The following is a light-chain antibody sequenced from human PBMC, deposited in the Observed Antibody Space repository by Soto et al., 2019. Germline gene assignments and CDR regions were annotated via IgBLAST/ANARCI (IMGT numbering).Light chain of an antibody. CDR2: EVS. CDR1: SSDVGSYNL. V-gene: IGLV2-23*02. Sequence: QSALTQPASVSGSPGQSITISCTGTSSDVGSYNLVSWYQQHPGKAHKVMIYEVSQRPSGVSKRFSGSKSGNTASLTISGLQAEDEADYYCCSYAGRSTLVFGGGTKVTVL. J-gene: IGLJ3*02. CDR3: CSYAGRSTLV.